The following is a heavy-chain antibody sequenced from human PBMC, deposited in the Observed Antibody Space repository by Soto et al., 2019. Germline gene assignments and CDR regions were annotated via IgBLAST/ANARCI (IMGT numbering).Heavy chain of an antibody. J-gene: IGHJ6*03. CDR1: GFTFSDYY. Sequence: GGSLRLSCAASGFTFSDYYMSWIRQAPGKGLEWVSYISSSGSTIYYADSVKGRFTISRDNAKNSLYLQMNSLRAEDTAVYYCARAYHCSGGSCQWYYYYYMDVWGKGTTVTVSS. CDR3: ARAYHCSGGSCQWYYYYYMDV. CDR2: ISSSGSTI. V-gene: IGHV3-11*01. D-gene: IGHD2-15*01.